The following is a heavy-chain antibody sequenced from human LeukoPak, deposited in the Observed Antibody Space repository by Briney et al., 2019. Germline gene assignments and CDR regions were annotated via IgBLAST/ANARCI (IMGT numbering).Heavy chain of an antibody. D-gene: IGHD3-22*01. CDR1: GGSFSGYY. CDR3: ARQDRIVVVITIPDAFDI. J-gene: IGHJ3*02. Sequence: SETLSLTCAVYGGSFSGYYWSWIRQPPGKGLEWIGEINHSGSTNYNPSLKSRVTISVDTSKNQFSLKLSSVTAADTAVYYCARQDRIVVVITIPDAFDIWGQGTMVTVSS. CDR2: INHSGST. V-gene: IGHV4-34*01.